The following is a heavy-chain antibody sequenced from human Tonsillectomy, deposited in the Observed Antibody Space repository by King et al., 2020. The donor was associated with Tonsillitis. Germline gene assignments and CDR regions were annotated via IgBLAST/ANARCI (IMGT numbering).Heavy chain of an antibody. CDR3: AKEDSTAWYSDN. J-gene: IGHJ4*02. V-gene: IGHV3-48*01. CDR2: INSKSDSI. D-gene: IGHD6-13*01. CDR1: GFTFSSYS. Sequence: VQLVESGGGLVQPGGSLRLSCAASGFTFSSYSMNWVRQAPGKGLEWVSYINSKSDSIYFADSVKGRFTNSRENAKNSLYLQMNSLRVEDTAVYYCAKEDSTAWYSDNWGQGMLVTVSS.